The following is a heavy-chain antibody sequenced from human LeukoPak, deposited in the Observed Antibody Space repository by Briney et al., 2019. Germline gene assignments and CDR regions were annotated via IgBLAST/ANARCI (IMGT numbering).Heavy chain of an antibody. CDR2: INPSGGST. CDR1: GYTFTSYY. Sequence: GASVKVSCKASGYTFTSYYMHWVRQAPGQGLEWMGIINPSGGSTSYAQKFQGRVTMTRDMSTSTVYMELSSLRSEDTAVHYCASGEYSSSWYANPFDPWGQGTLVTVSS. CDR3: ASGEYSSSWYANPFDP. V-gene: IGHV1-46*01. J-gene: IGHJ5*02. D-gene: IGHD6-13*01.